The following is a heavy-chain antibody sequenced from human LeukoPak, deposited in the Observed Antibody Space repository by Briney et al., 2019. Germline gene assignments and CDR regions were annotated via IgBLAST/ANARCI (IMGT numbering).Heavy chain of an antibody. CDR3: ASLIGRAVAGTVRDY. V-gene: IGHV3-21*01. D-gene: IGHD6-19*01. Sequence: PGGSLRLSCAASGFTFSSYSMNWVRQAPGKGLEWVSSISSSSSYIYYADSVKGRFTISRDNAKNSLYLQMNSLRAEDTAVYYCASLIGRAVAGTVRDYWGQGTLVTVSS. CDR2: ISSSSSYI. J-gene: IGHJ4*02. CDR1: GFTFSSYS.